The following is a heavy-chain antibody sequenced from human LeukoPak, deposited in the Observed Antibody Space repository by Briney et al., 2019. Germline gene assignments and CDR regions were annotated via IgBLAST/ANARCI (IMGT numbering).Heavy chain of an antibody. Sequence: SETLSLTCTVSGYSISSGYYWGWIRQPPGKGLEWIGRIYTSGSTNYNPSLKSRVTMSVDTSKNQFSLKLSSVTAADTAVYYCARILWFGEGWWFDPWGQGTLVTVSS. J-gene: IGHJ5*02. D-gene: IGHD3-10*01. CDR3: ARILWFGEGWWFDP. CDR1: GYSISSGYY. CDR2: IYTSGST. V-gene: IGHV4-38-2*02.